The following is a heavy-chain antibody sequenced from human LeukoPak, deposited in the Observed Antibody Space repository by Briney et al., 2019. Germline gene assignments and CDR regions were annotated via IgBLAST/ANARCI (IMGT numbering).Heavy chain of an antibody. CDR3: ARDHDSSGWIDY. D-gene: IGHD6-19*01. J-gene: IGHJ4*02. V-gene: IGHV3-30*04. CDR1: GFTFSRYA. CDR2: ISYDGSNK. Sequence: GGSLRLACAASGFTFSRYAMHWVRQAPGKGLEWVAVISYDGSNKYYADSVKGRFTISRDNSKNTLYLQMNSLRAEDTAVYYCARDHDSSGWIDYWGQGTLVTVSS.